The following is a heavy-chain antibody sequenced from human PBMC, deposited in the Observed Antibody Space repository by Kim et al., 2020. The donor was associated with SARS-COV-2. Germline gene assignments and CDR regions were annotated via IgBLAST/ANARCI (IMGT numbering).Heavy chain of an antibody. CDR2: IVVGSGNT. Sequence: SVQVSCKASGFTFTSSAMQWVRQARGQRLEWIGWIVVGSGNTNYAQKLQERVTITRDMSTSTAYMELSSLRSEDTAVYYCAAYPHYDILTGHYYYYYGMDVWGQGTTVTVSS. CDR3: AAYPHYDILTGHYYYYYGMDV. D-gene: IGHD3-9*01. CDR1: GFTFTSSA. V-gene: IGHV1-58*02. J-gene: IGHJ6*02.